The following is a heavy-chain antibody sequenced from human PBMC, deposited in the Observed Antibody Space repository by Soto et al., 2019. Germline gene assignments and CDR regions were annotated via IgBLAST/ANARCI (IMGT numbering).Heavy chain of an antibody. Sequence: EVQLVESGGGLVQPGGSLRLSCAASGFTFSSYSMNWVRQAPGKGLEWVSYISSSSSTIYYADSVKGRFTISRDNAKNSLYLQMISLRAEDTAVYYCARRAYYCSSTSCYSSNYYYYGMDVWGQATTVTVSS. CDR2: ISSSSSTI. D-gene: IGHD2-2*01. V-gene: IGHV3-48*01. CDR1: GFTFSSYS. J-gene: IGHJ6*02. CDR3: ARRAYYCSSTSCYSSNYYYYGMDV.